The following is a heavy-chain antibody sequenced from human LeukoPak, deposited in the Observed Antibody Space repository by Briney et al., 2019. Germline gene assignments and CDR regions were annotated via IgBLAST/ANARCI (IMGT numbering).Heavy chain of an antibody. V-gene: IGHV3-53*01. CDR2: IYSGGNT. CDR1: GFTVSSNY. Sequence: PGGSLRLSCAVSGFTVSSNYMTWVRQAPEKGLEWVSVIYSGGNTYYADSVKGRFTISRDNSRNTLYLQMNSLRAEDTAVYYCARGGGPYYSGSGSFYYWGQGTLVTVSS. J-gene: IGHJ4*02. D-gene: IGHD3-10*01. CDR3: ARGGGPYYSGSGSFYY.